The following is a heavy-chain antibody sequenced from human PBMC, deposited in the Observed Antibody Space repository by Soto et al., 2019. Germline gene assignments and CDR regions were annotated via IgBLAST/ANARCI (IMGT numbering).Heavy chain of an antibody. CDR1: GYMFSSYW. V-gene: IGHV5-51*01. D-gene: IGHD6-19*01. Sequence: GESLKISCKGSGYMFSSYWIGWVRQMPGKGLEWMGITHGGDANTRYSPSFEGQVTISTDKSITTAYLQWSSLKTSDTAMYYGARRGTYSSGWDYWGQGPLVTVCS. CDR3: ARRGTYSSGWDY. J-gene: IGHJ4*02. CDR2: THGGDANT.